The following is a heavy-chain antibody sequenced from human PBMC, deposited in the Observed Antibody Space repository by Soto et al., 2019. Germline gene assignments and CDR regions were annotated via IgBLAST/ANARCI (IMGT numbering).Heavy chain of an antibody. CDR1: GLIFSIYD. Sequence: GSLRLSCAASGLIFSIYDMHWVRQAPGKGLEWVAVISYDGSYKYFADSVKGRFTVSRDNSKNTLDLEMNSLRPEDTAVYFCAALEYSSSSGFDYWGQGSLVTVSS. CDR3: AALEYSSSSGFDY. J-gene: IGHJ4*02. V-gene: IGHV3-30*03. D-gene: IGHD6-6*01. CDR2: ISYDGSYK.